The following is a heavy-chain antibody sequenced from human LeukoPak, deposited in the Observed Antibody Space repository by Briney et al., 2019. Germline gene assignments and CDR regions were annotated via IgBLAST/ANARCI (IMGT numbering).Heavy chain of an antibody. Sequence: GGSLRLSCAASGFTFSSYSMNWVRQAPGKGLEWVSSISSSSSYIYYADSVKGRFTISRDNAKNSLYLQMNSLRAEDTAVYYCAAIYSGYLLPDYYYGMDVWGQGTTVTVSS. J-gene: IGHJ6*02. CDR3: AAIYSGYLLPDYYYGMDV. V-gene: IGHV3-21*01. D-gene: IGHD5-12*01. CDR1: GFTFSSYS. CDR2: ISSSSSYI.